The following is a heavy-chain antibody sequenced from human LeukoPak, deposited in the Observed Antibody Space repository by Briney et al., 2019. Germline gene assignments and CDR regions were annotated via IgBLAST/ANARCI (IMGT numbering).Heavy chain of an antibody. CDR3: ARDRTYYYGSGSYWVDY. J-gene: IGHJ4*02. CDR1: GYTFTGYY. D-gene: IGHD3-10*01. V-gene: IGHV1-18*04. CDR2: ISAYNGNT. Sequence: GASVTVSCKASGYTFTGYYMHWVRQAPGQGLEWMGWISAYNGNTNYAQKLQGRVTMTTDTSTSTAYMELRSLRSDDTAVYYCARDRTYYYGSGSYWVDYWGQGTLVTVSS.